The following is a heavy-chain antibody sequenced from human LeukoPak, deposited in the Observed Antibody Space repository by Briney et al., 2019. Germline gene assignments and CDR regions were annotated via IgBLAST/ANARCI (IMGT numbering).Heavy chain of an antibody. D-gene: IGHD6-13*01. CDR3: ARRGAAAGSFDY. CDR2: ISSSSSYI. J-gene: IGHJ4*02. CDR1: GFTFSSYS. Sequence: GGSLRLSCAASGFTFSSYSMNWVRQAPGKGLEWVSSISSSSSYIYYADSVKGRFTIPRDNAKNSLYLQMNSLRAEDTAVYYCARRGAAAGSFDYWGQGTLVTVSS. V-gene: IGHV3-21*01.